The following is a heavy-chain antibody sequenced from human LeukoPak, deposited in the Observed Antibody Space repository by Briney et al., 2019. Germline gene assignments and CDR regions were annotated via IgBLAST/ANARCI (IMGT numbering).Heavy chain of an antibody. CDR2: IYSDGNT. CDR3: ARDRYDILTGYYPRKPIFDY. CDR1: GFTVSSIY. D-gene: IGHD3-9*01. V-gene: IGHV3-53*05. J-gene: IGHJ4*02. Sequence: GGSLRLSCAVSGFTVSSIYMTWVRQAPGKGLEWVSSIYSDGNTYYADSVKGRFTLSRDSSRNTLYLQMNSLRAEDTAVYYCARDRYDILTGYYPRKPIFDYWGQGTLVTVSS.